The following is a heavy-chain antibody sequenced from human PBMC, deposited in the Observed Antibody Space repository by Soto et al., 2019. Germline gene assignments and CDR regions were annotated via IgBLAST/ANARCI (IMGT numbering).Heavy chain of an antibody. V-gene: IGHV3-21*01. CDR2: ISSSSSYI. Sequence: GGSLSLSCAASGFTFSGYSMNWVRQAPGKGLEWVSSISSSSSYIYYADSGKGRFTISRDNAKNSLYLQMNSLRAEDSAVYYCARGRSASCSAGSCYSYYYYYYMDVWGKGTTVTVSS. CDR1: GFTFSGYS. D-gene: IGHD2-15*01. CDR3: ARGRSASCSAGSCYSYYYYYYMDV. J-gene: IGHJ6*03.